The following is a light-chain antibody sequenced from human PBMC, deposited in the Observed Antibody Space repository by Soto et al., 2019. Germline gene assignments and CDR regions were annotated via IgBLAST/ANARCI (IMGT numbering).Light chain of an antibody. CDR2: GAS. V-gene: IGKV3-15*01. J-gene: IGKJ4*01. CDR1: QSVSSN. CDR3: QQYNDWPELT. Sequence: EIVMTQSPATLSVSPGERATLSCRASQSVSSNFAWYQQKPGQAPRLLIYGASPRASGIPARFSGSGSGTEFTLSISRLQSEDCAVYYCQQYNDWPELTFGGGTKVEIK.